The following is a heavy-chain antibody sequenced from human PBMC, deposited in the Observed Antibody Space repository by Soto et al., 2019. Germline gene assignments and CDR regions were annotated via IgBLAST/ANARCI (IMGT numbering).Heavy chain of an antibody. CDR3: VRGKVAAGFDS. Sequence: EVQLMESGGGLVQPGGSLRLSCAASGFIFTNYWMHWVRQAPGKGLVWVSRIDSDGSTTNYADSVKGRLTISRDNAKNTLYLLMDSLRAEDTAVYYCVRGKVAAGFDSWGQGTLVTVSS. V-gene: IGHV3-74*01. CDR1: GFIFTNYW. CDR2: IDSDGSTT. J-gene: IGHJ4*02. D-gene: IGHD6-13*01.